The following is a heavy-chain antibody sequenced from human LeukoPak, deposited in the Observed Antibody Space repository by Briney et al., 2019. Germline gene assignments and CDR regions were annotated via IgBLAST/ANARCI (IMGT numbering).Heavy chain of an antibody. CDR2: IYYSGST. Sequence: SETLSLTCTVSGGSISRYYWTWIRQSPGKGLEWIGYIYYSGSTNYNPSLQSRVTISVDTSKNQFSLKLSSVTAADTAVYYCARASGWYRRYFDYWGQGTLVTVSS. D-gene: IGHD6-19*01. J-gene: IGHJ4*02. V-gene: IGHV4-59*12. CDR1: GGSISRYY. CDR3: ARASGWYRRYFDY.